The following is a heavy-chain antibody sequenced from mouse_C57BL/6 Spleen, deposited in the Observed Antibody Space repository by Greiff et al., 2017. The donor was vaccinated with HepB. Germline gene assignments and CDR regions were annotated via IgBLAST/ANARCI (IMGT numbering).Heavy chain of an antibody. Sequence: EVHLVESEGGLVQPGRSMKLSCTASGFTFSDYYMAWVRQVPEKGLEWVANINYDGSSTYYLDSLKSRFIISRDNAKNILYLQMSSLKSEDTATYYCAREGTVVVPDYWYFDVWGTGTTVTVSS. CDR2: INYDGSST. CDR3: AREGTVVVPDYWYFDV. J-gene: IGHJ1*03. CDR1: GFTFSDYY. D-gene: IGHD1-1*01. V-gene: IGHV5-16*01.